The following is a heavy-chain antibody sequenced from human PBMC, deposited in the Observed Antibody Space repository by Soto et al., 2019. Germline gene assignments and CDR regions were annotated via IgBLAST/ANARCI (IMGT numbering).Heavy chain of an antibody. CDR3: ARATYSRGWDTGWKYYGMDV. Sequence: PSETLSLTCAVYGGSFSGYYWSWIRQPPGKGLEWIGEINHSGSTNYNPSLKSRVTISVDTSKNQFSLKLSSVTAADTAVYYCARATYSRGWDTGWKYYGMDVWGQRTTVTVSS. CDR2: INHSGST. J-gene: IGHJ6*02. V-gene: IGHV4-34*01. D-gene: IGHD6-19*01. CDR1: GGSFSGYY.